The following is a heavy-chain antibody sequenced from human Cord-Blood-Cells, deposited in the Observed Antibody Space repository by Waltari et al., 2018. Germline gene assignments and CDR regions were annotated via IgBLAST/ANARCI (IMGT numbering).Heavy chain of an antibody. V-gene: IGHV4-39*02. J-gene: IGHJ4*02. D-gene: IGHD5-18*01. Sequence: QLQLQESGPGLVKPSETLSLTCTVSGGSISSSSYYWGWIRQPPGKVLEWIGSIYYSGTTNYNPSPKSRVTISVDTSKNHFSLKLSSVTAADTAVYYCVRAGYSYGYFDYWGQGTLVTVSS. CDR2: IYYSGTT. CDR1: GGSISSSSYY. CDR3: VRAGYSYGYFDY.